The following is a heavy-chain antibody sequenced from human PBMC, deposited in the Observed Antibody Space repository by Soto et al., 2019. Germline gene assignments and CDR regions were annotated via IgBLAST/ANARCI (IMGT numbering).Heavy chain of an antibody. V-gene: IGHV3-43*01. J-gene: IGHJ6*02. D-gene: IGHD4-17*01. CDR3: AKDNGDYAYGMDV. Sequence: EVQLVESGGVVVQPGGSLRLSCAASGFTFDDYTMHWVRQAPGKGLERVSLISWDGGSTYYAESVKGRFTISRDNSKNSLYLQMNSLRTEDTALYYCAKDNGDYAYGMDVWGQGTTVTVSS. CDR2: ISWDGGST. CDR1: GFTFDDYT.